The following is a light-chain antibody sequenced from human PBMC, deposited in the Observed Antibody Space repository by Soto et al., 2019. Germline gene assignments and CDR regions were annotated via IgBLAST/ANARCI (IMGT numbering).Light chain of an antibody. CDR1: QSVIRSY. V-gene: IGKV3-20*01. CDR3: QQYGSSPWT. Sequence: EIVLTQSPGTLSLSPGERATLSCRAIQSVIRSYLAWYQQKPGQAPRLLIYGASSRATGIPDRFSGSGSGTDFTLTISRLEPEDFAVYYCQQYGSSPWTFGQGTKVDIK. J-gene: IGKJ1*01. CDR2: GAS.